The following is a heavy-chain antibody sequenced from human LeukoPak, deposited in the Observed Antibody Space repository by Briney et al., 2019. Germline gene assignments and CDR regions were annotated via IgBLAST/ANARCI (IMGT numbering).Heavy chain of an antibody. CDR3: AREYRRSSWDDAFDI. D-gene: IGHD6-13*01. V-gene: IGHV3-21*01. CDR2: ISSSSSHI. J-gene: IGHJ3*02. Sequence: GGSLRLSCAASGFTVSSNEMNWVRQAPGKGLEWVSSISSSSSHIYYADSVKGRFTISRDNAKNSLYLQMNSLRAEDTAVYYCAREYRRSSWDDAFDIWGQGTMVTVSS. CDR1: GFTVSSNE.